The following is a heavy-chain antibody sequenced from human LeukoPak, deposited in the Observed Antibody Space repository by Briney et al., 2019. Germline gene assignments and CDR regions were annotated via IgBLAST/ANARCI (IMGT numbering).Heavy chain of an antibody. CDR2: IYPGDSDT. CDR3: ARTARGYNSYFDY. D-gene: IGHD5-24*01. J-gene: IGHJ4*02. V-gene: IGHV5-51*01. Sequence: KPGESLKISCKGSGYSFTSYWIGWVRQMPGKALEWMGIIYPGDSDTRYSPSFQGQVTIPADKSISTAYLQWSSLKASDTAMYYCARTARGYNSYFDYWGQGTLVTVSS. CDR1: GYSFTSYW.